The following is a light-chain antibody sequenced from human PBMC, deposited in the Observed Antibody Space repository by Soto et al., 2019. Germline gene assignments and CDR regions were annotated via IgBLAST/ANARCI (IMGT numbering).Light chain of an antibody. CDR2: DAS. Sequence: EIVLTQSPGTLSLSPGERATLSCRASQSVTKNNLNWYQQKPGQAPRLLIYDASNRATGIPARFSGSGSGTDFTLTICSLEPEDFAVYYCQQRSNWPPTFGGGTKVDIK. CDR1: QSVTKNN. V-gene: IGKV3-11*01. CDR3: QQRSNWPPT. J-gene: IGKJ4*01.